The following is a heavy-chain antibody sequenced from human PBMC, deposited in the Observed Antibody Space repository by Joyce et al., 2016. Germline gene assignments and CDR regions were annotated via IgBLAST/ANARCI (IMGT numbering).Heavy chain of an antibody. V-gene: IGHV3-53*01. D-gene: IGHD6-19*01. CDR1: GFTVSSNY. CDR2: IFSGGTT. J-gene: IGHJ4*02. Sequence: ELQLVESGGGLIQPGGSLRLSCVASGFTVSSNYMSWVRQAPGKGLEWVSVIFSGGTTNYADSVKGRFTISRDNSKTSVHLQMNSLRAEDTAVYYCARDGRYSSGWYGHIDYWGQGTLVTVSS. CDR3: ARDGRYSSGWYGHIDY.